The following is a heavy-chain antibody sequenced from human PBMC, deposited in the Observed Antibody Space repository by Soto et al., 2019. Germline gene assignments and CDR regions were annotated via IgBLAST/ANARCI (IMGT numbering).Heavy chain of an antibody. CDR2: LSHDGSSS. V-gene: IGHV3-30*18. Sequence: GGSLRLSCEGSGFIFSRHGMHWVRHNPGKGLEWVAVLSHDGSSSYYADFVQGRFTIFRDNSKNTVFLQVNRLTVEDTGVYYCAKALGVLRSFDWLLPVIADRGQGTLVTVSS. J-gene: IGHJ4*02. CDR1: GFIFSRHG. CDR3: AKALGVLRSFDWLLPVIAD. D-gene: IGHD3-9*01.